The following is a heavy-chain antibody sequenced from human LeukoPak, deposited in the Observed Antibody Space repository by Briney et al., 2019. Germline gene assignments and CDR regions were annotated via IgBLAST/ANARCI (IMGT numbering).Heavy chain of an antibody. V-gene: IGHV4-4*07. CDR3: ARLRGQWLAPYYYYMDV. Sequence: SETLSLTCTVSGGSISSYYWSWIRQPAGKGLEWIGRIYTSGSTNYNPSLKSRVTMSVDTSKNQFSLKLGSVTAADTAVYYCARLRGQWLAPYYYYMDVWGKGTTVTVSS. D-gene: IGHD6-19*01. CDR2: IYTSGST. CDR1: GGSISSYY. J-gene: IGHJ6*03.